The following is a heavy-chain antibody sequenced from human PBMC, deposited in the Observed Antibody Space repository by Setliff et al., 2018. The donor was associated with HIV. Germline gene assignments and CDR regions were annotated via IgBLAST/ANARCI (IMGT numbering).Heavy chain of an antibody. Sequence: EASVKVSCKASGYTFTDYYMHWVRQAPGQGLEWMGWINPNNGDTIYAQKFQGRVTVTRDTPINTAYMVLSSLKSDDTAMYFCARVRRGKAIITTGGMDVWGQGTTVTVSS. D-gene: IGHD3-10*01. CDR1: GYTFTDYY. V-gene: IGHV1-2*02. CDR3: ARVRRGKAIITTGGMDV. CDR2: INPNNGDT. J-gene: IGHJ6*02.